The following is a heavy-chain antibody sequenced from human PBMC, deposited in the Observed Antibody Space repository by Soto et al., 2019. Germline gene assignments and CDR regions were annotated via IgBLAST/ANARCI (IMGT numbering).Heavy chain of an antibody. D-gene: IGHD1-26*01. CDR1: GYSFSSYW. CDR2: IDPSDSYT. CDR3: ATNGTYHPNYYYAMDV. Sequence: GESLKISCKGSGYSFSSYWISWVRQMPGKGLEWMGRIDPSDSYTKYSPSFQGHVTISADKSISTAYLQWSSLKASDTATYYCATNGTYHPNYYYAMDVWGQGTTVTVSS. J-gene: IGHJ6*01. V-gene: IGHV5-10-1*01.